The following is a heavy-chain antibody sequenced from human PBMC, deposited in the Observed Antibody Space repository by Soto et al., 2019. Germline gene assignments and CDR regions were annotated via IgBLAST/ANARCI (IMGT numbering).Heavy chain of an antibody. J-gene: IGHJ4*02. CDR3: AHKHAATWLFDY. V-gene: IGHV2-5*02. CDR1: GFSLTTGGVG. D-gene: IGHD2-2*01. CDR2: IYGDDDK. Sequence: QITLKESGPTLVKPTQTLTLTCTFSGFSLTTGGVGVGWIRQPPGKAPEWLALIYGDDDKRFKPSLKNRLRITRDNSRNEVVLKMPNMDPVDPSTFFCAHKHAATWLFDYWGQGILVTVSS.